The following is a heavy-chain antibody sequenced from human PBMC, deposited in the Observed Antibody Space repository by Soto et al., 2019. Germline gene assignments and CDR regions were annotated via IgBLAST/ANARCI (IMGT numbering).Heavy chain of an antibody. CDR1: GGSISSSSYY. J-gene: IGHJ4*02. CDR3: ARQGGTVTTRSVDY. D-gene: IGHD4-17*01. V-gene: IGHV4-39*01. Sequence: SETLSLTCTVSGGSISSSSYYWGWIRQPPGKGLEWIVSIYYSGSTYYNPSLKSRVTISVDTSKNQFSLKLSSVTAADTAVYYCARQGGTVTTRSVDYWGQGTLVTVSS. CDR2: IYYSGST.